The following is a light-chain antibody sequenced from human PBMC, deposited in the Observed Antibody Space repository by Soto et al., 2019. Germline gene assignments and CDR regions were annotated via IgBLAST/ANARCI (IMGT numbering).Light chain of an antibody. CDR2: EVS. V-gene: IGKV2D-29*02. J-gene: IGKJ5*01. Sequence: DIVMTQSPLFLPVTPGEPASISCRSSQSLLHITGETFLFWYLQKPGQSPQLLIYEVSTRVSGVPDRFSGSGSGTDFTLEISRVETDDVGIYYCMQSTQLPPTFGQGTRLEIK. CDR1: QSLLHITGETF. CDR3: MQSTQLPPT.